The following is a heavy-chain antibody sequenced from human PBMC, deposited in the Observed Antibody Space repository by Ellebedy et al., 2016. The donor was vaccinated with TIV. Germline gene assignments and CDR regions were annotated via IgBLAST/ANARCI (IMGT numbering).Heavy chain of an antibody. CDR1: GFAFTTFD. Sequence: GGSLRLXXAASGFAFTTFDMSWVRQAPGKGLEYISVIYGGDGSTHYPDSVKGRFTISKDNSKHTRYLQMNSLRAEDTARYYCVKGAWLDFWGQGALVTVSS. CDR2: IYGGDGST. J-gene: IGHJ4*02. V-gene: IGHV3-23*01. CDR3: VKGAWLDF.